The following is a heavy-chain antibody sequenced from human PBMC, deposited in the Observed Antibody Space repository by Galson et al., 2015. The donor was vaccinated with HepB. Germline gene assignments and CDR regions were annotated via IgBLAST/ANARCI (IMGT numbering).Heavy chain of an antibody. CDR2: IIPIFGTA. D-gene: IGHD2-2*02. J-gene: IGHJ2*01. Sequence: SVKVSCKASGGTFSSYAISWVRQAPGQGLEWMGGIIPIFGTANYAQKFQGRVTITADESTSTAYMELSSLRSEDTAVYYCAREAVPAAIIPGPLGLDLWGRGTLVTVSS. V-gene: IGHV1-69*13. CDR1: GGTFSSYA. CDR3: AREAVPAAIIPGPLGLDL.